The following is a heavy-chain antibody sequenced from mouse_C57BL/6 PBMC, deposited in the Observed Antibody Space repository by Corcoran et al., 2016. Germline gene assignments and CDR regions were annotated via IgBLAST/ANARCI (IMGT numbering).Heavy chain of an antibody. CDR2: INPNNGGT. J-gene: IGHJ2*01. V-gene: IGHV1-26*01. CDR1: GYTFTDYY. D-gene: IGHD1-1*01. CDR3: AVYYGPDY. Sequence: EVQLQLSGPELVKPGASVKISCKASGYTFTDYYMNWVKQSHGKSLEWIGDINPNNGGTSYNQKFKGKATLTVDKSSSTAYMELRSLTSEDSAVYYCAVYYGPDYWGQGTTLTVSS.